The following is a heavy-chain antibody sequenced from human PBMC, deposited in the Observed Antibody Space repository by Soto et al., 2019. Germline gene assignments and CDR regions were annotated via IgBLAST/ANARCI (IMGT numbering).Heavy chain of an antibody. CDR2: ISSSSSYI. CDR3: ERELMITFGGVIVIPDYYYYGMDV. D-gene: IGHD3-16*02. V-gene: IGHV3-21*01. CDR1: GFTFSSYI. Sequence: GGSLRLSCAASGFTFSSYIMNWVRQAPGKGLEWVSSISSSSSYIYYADSVKGRFTISRDNAKNSLYLQMNSLRAEDTAVYYCERELMITFGGVIVIPDYYYYGMDVWGQGPPVTVS. J-gene: IGHJ6*02.